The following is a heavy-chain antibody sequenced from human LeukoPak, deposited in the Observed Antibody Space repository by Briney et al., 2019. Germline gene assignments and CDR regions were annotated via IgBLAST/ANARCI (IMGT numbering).Heavy chain of an antibody. V-gene: IGHV5-51*01. J-gene: IGHJ4*02. Sequence: GESLQISCKVSGYSFTTYWIGWVRQMPGKGLEWMGIIYPGDSDTRYSPSFQGQVTISVDKSISTAYLQWSSLKASDTAMYYCASHHSSGWTFDYWGQGTLVTVSS. D-gene: IGHD6-19*01. CDR2: IYPGDSDT. CDR3: ASHHSSGWTFDY. CDR1: GYSFTTYW.